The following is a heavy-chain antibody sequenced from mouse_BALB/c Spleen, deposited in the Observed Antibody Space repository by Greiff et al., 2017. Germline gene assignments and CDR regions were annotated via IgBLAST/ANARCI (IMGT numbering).Heavy chain of an antibody. V-gene: IGHV7-3*02. CDR2: IRNKANGYTT. CDR3: ARGGYRYDEGAMDY. CDR1: GFTFTDYY. Sequence: EVKLVESGGGLVQPGGSLRLSCATSGFTFTDYYMSWVRQPPGKALEWLGFIRNKANGYTTEYSASVKGRFTISRDNSQSILYLQMKTLRAEDSATYYCARGGYRYDEGAMDYWGQGTSVTVSS. J-gene: IGHJ4*01. D-gene: IGHD2-14*01.